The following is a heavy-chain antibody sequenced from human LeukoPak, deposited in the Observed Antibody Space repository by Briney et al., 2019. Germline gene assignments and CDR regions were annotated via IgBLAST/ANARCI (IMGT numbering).Heavy chain of an antibody. CDR2: ISYDGSNK. J-gene: IGHJ4*02. CDR3: ARPFYDSSGYYFL. V-gene: IGHV3-30-3*01. CDR1: GFTFSSYA. Sequence: GGSLRLSCAASGFTFSSYAMHWVRQAPGKGLEWVAVISYDGSNKYYADSVKGRFTISRDNSKNTLYLQMNSLRAEGTAVYYCARPFYDSSGYYFLWGQGTLVTVSS. D-gene: IGHD3-22*01.